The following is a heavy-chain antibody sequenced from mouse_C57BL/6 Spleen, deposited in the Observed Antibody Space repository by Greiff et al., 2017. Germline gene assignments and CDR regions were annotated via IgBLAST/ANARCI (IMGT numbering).Heavy chain of an antibody. V-gene: IGHV5-4*01. CDR1: GFTFSSYA. Sequence: EVKLVESGGGLVKPGGSLKLSCAASGFTFSSYAMSWVRQTPEKRLEWVATISDGGSYTYYPDNVKGRFTISRENAKNNLYLQMSHLKSEDTAMYYCARDGGNYGGFAYWGQGTLVTVSA. J-gene: IGHJ3*01. D-gene: IGHD1-1*02. CDR3: ARDGGNYGGFAY. CDR2: ISDGGSYT.